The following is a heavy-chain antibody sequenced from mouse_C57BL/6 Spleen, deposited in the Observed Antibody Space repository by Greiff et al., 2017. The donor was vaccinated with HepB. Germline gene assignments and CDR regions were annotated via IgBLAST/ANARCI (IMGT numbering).Heavy chain of an antibody. CDR1: GFNIKDDY. D-gene: IGHD2-4*01. V-gene: IGHV14-4*01. Sequence: EVQGVESGAELVRPGASVKLSCTASGFNIKDDYMHWVKQRPEQGLEWIGWIDPENGDTEYASKFQGKATITADTSSNTAYLQLSSLTSEDTAVYYCTKDYDGFAYWGQGTLVTVSA. CDR2: IDPENGDT. CDR3: TKDYDGFAY. J-gene: IGHJ3*01.